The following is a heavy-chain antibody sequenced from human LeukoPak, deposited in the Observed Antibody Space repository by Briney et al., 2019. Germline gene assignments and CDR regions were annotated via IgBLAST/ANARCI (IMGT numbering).Heavy chain of an antibody. CDR2: IYSGGDT. D-gene: IGHD2-2*01. CDR1: GFTVSTNY. CDR3: ARGRGYCSITSCLLPLDY. Sequence: GGSLRLSCAASGFTVSTNYMSWVRQAPGKGLEWVSVIYSGGDTTYADSVKGRFTISRDNSKNTLYLQMNSLRADDTAVYYCARGRGYCSITSCLLPLDYWGQGTLVTVSS. J-gene: IGHJ4*02. V-gene: IGHV3-53*01.